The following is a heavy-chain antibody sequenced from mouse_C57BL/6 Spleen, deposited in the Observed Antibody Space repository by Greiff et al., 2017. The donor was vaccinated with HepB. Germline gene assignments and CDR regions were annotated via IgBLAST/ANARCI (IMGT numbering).Heavy chain of an antibody. CDR1: GFTFNTYA. V-gene: IGHV10-3*01. J-gene: IGHJ3*01. Sequence: EVQLVESGGGLVQPKGSLKLSCAASGFTFNTYAMHWVRQAPGKGLEWVARIRSKSSNYATYYADSVKDRFTISRDDSQSMLYLQMNNLKTEDTAMYYCVRAGITTVVATPFAYWGQGTLVTVSA. CDR3: VRAGITTVVATPFAY. CDR2: IRSKSSNYAT. D-gene: IGHD1-1*01.